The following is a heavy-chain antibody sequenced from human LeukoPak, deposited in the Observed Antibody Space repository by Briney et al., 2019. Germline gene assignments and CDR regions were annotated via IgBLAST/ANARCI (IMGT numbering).Heavy chain of an antibody. D-gene: IGHD4-23*01. V-gene: IGHV3-30-3*01. J-gene: IGHJ4*02. CDR1: GFTFSSYA. Sequence: GGSLRLSCAASGFTFSSYAMHWVRQAPGKGLGWVAVISYDGSNKYYADSVKGRFTISRDNSKNTLYLQMNSLRAEDTAVYYCAREERLRWTAYWGQGTLVTVSS. CDR3: AREERLRWTAY. CDR2: ISYDGSNK.